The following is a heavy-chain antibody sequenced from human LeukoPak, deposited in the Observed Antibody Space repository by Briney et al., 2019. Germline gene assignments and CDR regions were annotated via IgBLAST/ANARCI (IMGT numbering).Heavy chain of an antibody. D-gene: IGHD3-16*01. V-gene: IGHV3-7*03. Sequence: PGGSLRLSCAASGFTFSSYGMNWARQAPGEGLEWVASINHNGNVNYYVDSVKVRFTISRDNAKNSLYLQMSNLRAEDTAVYFCARGGGLDVWGQGATVTVSS. CDR1: GFTFSSYG. CDR2: INHNGNVN. J-gene: IGHJ6*02. CDR3: ARGGGLDV.